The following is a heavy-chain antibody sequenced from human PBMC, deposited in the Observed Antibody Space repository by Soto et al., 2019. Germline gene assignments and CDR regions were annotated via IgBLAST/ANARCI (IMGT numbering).Heavy chain of an antibody. Sequence: APVKVSCKASGYTFTDYYVHWVRQAPGQGLEWMGWINPNSGGTKSAQKFQGRVTMTRDTSISTAYMELSRLRSDDTAVYYCAXRKGDYYDSSGYHYYFDYWVQGTLVTVSS. V-gene: IGHV1-2*02. CDR3: AXRKGDYYDSSGYHYYFDY. J-gene: IGHJ4*02. CDR1: GYTFTDYY. CDR2: INPNSGGT. D-gene: IGHD3-22*01.